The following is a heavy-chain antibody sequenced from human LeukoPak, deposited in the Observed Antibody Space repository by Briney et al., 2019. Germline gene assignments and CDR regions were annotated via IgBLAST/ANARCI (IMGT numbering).Heavy chain of an antibody. CDR3: VMRVEMATIKLLDY. V-gene: IGHV4-34*01. CDR1: GGSFSGYY. J-gene: IGHJ4*02. Sequence: PSETLSLTCAVYGGSFSGYYWSWIRQPPGKGLEWIGEINHSGSTNYNPSLKSRVTISVDTSKNQFSLKLSSVTAADTAVYYCVMRVEMATIKLLDYWGQGTLVTVSS. D-gene: IGHD5-24*01. CDR2: INHSGST.